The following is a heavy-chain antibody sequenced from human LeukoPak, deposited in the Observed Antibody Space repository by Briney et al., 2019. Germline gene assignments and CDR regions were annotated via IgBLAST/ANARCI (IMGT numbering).Heavy chain of an antibody. CDR3: ARDLRQWLVLTGLDP. CDR1: GFTFSEFA. V-gene: IGHV3-23*01. CDR2: IGGGGVDR. Sequence: PGGSLRLSCVASGFTFSEFAMNWVRQVPGKGPEWVSHIGGGGVDREYEESVKGRFTVSRDNSRNSLYLQMNSLRAEDTAVYYCARDLRQWLVLTGLDPWGQGTLVTVSS. D-gene: IGHD6-19*01. J-gene: IGHJ5*02.